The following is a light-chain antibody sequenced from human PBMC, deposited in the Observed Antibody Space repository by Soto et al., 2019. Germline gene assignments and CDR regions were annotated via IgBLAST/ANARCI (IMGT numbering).Light chain of an antibody. Sequence: EIVLTQSPGTLSLSPGERATLSCRASQSINSNYLAWYQQKPGQSPRVLMYGASIRAPSIPDRFSGSASETDFTLTISRLEPEDFAVCYCQQYDSSPRTFGPGTTVEIK. CDR1: QSINSNY. J-gene: IGKJ1*01. V-gene: IGKV3-20*01. CDR3: QQYDSSPRT. CDR2: GAS.